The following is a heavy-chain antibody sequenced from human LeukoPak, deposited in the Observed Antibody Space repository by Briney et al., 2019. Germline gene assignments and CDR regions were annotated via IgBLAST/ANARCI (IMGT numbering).Heavy chain of an antibody. CDR1: GGSFSGYY. V-gene: IGHV4-34*01. CDR2: INHSGST. J-gene: IGHJ4*02. CDR3: AKAGEFGVIDY. D-gene: IGHD3-10*01. Sequence: SETLSLTCAVYGGSFSGYYWSWIRQPPGKGLEWIGEINHSGSTNYNPSLKSRVTISVDTSKNQFSLKLSSVTAADTAVYYCAKAGEFGVIDYWGQGTLVTVSS.